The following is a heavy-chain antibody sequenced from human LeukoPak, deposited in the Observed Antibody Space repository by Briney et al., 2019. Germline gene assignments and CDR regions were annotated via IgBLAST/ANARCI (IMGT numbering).Heavy chain of an antibody. CDR2: IYSGGST. CDR1: GFTVSSNY. Sequence: GGSLRLSCAASGFTVSSNYMSWVRQAPGKGLEWVSVIYSGGSTYYADSVKGRFTISRDNSKNTLYLQMDSLRAEDTAVYYCARGEDDSSGYSIDYWGQGTLVTVSS. D-gene: IGHD3-22*01. J-gene: IGHJ4*02. V-gene: IGHV3-53*01. CDR3: ARGEDDSSGYSIDY.